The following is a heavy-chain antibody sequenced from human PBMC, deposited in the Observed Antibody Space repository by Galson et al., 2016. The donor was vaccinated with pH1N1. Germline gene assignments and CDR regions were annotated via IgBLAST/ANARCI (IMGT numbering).Heavy chain of an antibody. CDR3: ARAIGSRSAY. V-gene: IGHV3-7*01. D-gene: IGHD3-16*02. J-gene: IGHJ4*02. CDR1: GFTFGNYW. Sequence: SLRLSCAASGFTFGNYWMHWVRQVPGKGLEWVANIKGDGSETYYVDSVRGRFTISRDNAKNSLYLQMNSLRDEDTALYYCARAIGSRSAYWGQGTLVTVSS. CDR2: IKGDGSET.